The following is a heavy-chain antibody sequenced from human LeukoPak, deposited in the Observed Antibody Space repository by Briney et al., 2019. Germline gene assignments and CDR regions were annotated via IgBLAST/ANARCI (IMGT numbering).Heavy chain of an antibody. CDR2: IYYSGST. CDR3: ARHSGYALYNWFDP. CDR1: GGSISSSSYY. V-gene: IGHV4-39*01. Sequence: PSETLALTCTVSGGSISSSSYYWGWIRQPPGKGLEWIGSIYYSGSTYYNPSLKSRVIISVDTSKNQFSLRLSSVTAADTAVYYCARHSGYALYNWFDPLGQGTLVTVSS. D-gene: IGHD5-12*01. J-gene: IGHJ5*02.